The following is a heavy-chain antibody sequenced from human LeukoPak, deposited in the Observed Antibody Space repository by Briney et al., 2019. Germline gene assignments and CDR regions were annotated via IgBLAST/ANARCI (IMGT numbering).Heavy chain of an antibody. CDR3: ARDYLYASRRFDA. CDR1: GGSISSTNW. Sequence: KASETLSLTCAVSGGSISSTNWWSWVRQPPGKGLEWIGQIYHSGSANYNPSLKSRVTLSVDKSKNQFSLKVNSVTAADTAVYYCARDYLYASRRFDAWSQGTLVTVSS. D-gene: IGHD2-8*01. J-gene: IGHJ5*02. V-gene: IGHV4-4*02. CDR2: IYHSGSA.